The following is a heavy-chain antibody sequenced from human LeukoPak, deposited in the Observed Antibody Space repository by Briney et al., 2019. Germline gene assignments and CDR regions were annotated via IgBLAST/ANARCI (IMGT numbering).Heavy chain of an antibody. CDR3: ARGSGSYAAFDI. V-gene: IGHV1-8*01. CDR2: MNPNSGNT. Sequence: ASVKVSCKASGYTSTSYDINWVRQATGQGLEWMGWMNPNSGNTGYAQKFQGRVTMTRNTSISTAYMELSSLRSEDTAVYYCARGSGSYAAFDIWGQGTMVTVSS. D-gene: IGHD1-26*01. J-gene: IGHJ3*02. CDR1: GYTSTSYD.